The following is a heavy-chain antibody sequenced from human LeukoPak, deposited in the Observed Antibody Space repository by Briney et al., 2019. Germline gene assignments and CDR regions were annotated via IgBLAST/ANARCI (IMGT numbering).Heavy chain of an antibody. J-gene: IGHJ6*03. CDR1: GFTFSSYW. Sequence: GGSLRLSCAASGFTFSSYWMHWVRQAPGKGLVWVSRINSDGSSTSYADSVKGRFTISRDNAKNTLYLQMNSLRAEDTAVYYCARDNSSSWYVRYYYYMDVWGKGTTVTVSS. CDR3: ARDNSSSWYVRYYYYMDV. CDR2: INSDGSST. V-gene: IGHV3-74*01. D-gene: IGHD6-13*01.